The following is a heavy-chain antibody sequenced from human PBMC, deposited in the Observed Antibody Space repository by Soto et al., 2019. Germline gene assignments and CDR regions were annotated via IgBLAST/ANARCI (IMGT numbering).Heavy chain of an antibody. CDR1: GYTFSGYY. J-gene: IGHJ4*02. CDR3: ARAIGGYSYGFPTHFDY. CDR2: INPNVGGT. D-gene: IGHD5-18*01. V-gene: IGHV1-2*04. Sequence: GASVKVSCKASGYTFSGYYMHWVRQAPGQGLEWMGWINPNVGGTNYAQKFQGWVTMTRDTSISTAYMELSRLRSDDTAVYYCARAIGGYSYGFPTHFDYWGQGTLVTVSS.